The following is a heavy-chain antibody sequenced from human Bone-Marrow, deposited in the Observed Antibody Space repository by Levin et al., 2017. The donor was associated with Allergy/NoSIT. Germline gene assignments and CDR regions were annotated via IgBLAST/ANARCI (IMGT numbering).Heavy chain of an antibody. Sequence: GESLKISCAASGFTFSSYSMNWVRQAPGKGLEWVSYISSSSSTIYYADSVKGRFTISRDNAKNSLYLQMNSLRAEDTAVYYCARTGGTPGATAYYFDYWGQGTLVTVSS. CDR1: GFTFSSYS. CDR2: ISSSSSTI. V-gene: IGHV3-48*01. CDR3: ARTGGTPGATAYYFDY. D-gene: IGHD1-26*01. J-gene: IGHJ4*02.